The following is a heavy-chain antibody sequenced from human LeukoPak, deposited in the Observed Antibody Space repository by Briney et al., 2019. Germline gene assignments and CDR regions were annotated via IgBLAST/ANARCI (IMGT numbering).Heavy chain of an antibody. CDR3: ARVRGDRDILTGYFKLYFDY. Sequence: PGGSLRLSCAASGFTFSSYEMNWVRQAPGKGLEWVSYMSSRGSIIFYADSVKGRFTISRDNAKNSLYLQMNSLRGDDTAVYYCARVRGDRDILTGYFKLYFDYWGQGTLVTVSS. V-gene: IGHV3-48*03. D-gene: IGHD3-9*01. J-gene: IGHJ4*02. CDR1: GFTFSSYE. CDR2: MSSRGSII.